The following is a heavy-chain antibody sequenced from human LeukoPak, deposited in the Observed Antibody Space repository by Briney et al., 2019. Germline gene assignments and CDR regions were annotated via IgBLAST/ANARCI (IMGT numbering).Heavy chain of an antibody. D-gene: IGHD1-1*01. CDR2: IRYDGSNK. CDR1: GFTFSSYG. Sequence: GGSLRLSCAASGFTFSSYGMHWVRQAPGKGLEWVAFIRYDGSNKYYADSVKGRFTISRDNSKNTLYLRMNSLRAEDTAVYYCARELRLNWNARFKAFDIWGQGTMVTVSS. J-gene: IGHJ3*02. CDR3: ARELRLNWNARFKAFDI. V-gene: IGHV3-30*02.